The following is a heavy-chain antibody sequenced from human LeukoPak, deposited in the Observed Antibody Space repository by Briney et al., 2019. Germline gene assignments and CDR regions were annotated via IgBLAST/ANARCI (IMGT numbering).Heavy chain of an antibody. J-gene: IGHJ3*01. V-gene: IGHV3-48*03. CDR3: ARRYSSGWFKPFDL. CDR2: ISSSGSSI. CDR1: GFTFSSYE. Sequence: GGSLRLSCAASGFTFSSYEMNWVRQAPGKGLEWVSKISSSGSSIYYEDSVKGRFTISRDNAKNSLYLQMNSLRDEETAVYYCARRYSSGWFKPFDLWGQGTMVTVSS. D-gene: IGHD6-13*01.